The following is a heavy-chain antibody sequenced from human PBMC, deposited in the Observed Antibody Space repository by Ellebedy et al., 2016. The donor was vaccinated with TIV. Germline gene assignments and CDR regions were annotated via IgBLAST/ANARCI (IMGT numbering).Heavy chain of an antibody. V-gene: IGHV4-59*11. Sequence: MPSETLSLTCTVSGGSISSHYWSWIRQTPGKGLEWIGYIYYSGNTNYNPSLKSRVSMSVDTSKTRFSLNLSSVTAADTAVYYCARGRDAYPGYFDYWGQGIPVTVSS. CDR3: ARGRDAYPGYFDY. CDR2: IYYSGNT. J-gene: IGHJ4*02. CDR1: GGSISSHY. D-gene: IGHD5-24*01.